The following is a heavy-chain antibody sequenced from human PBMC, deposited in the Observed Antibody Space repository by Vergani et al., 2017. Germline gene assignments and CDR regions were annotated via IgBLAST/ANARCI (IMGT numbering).Heavy chain of an antibody. CDR1: GFTFSGSA. D-gene: IGHD1-26*01. CDR2: IRSKANDYWT. CDR3: TSGGLYVGPTQRYSDY. V-gene: IGHV3-73*02. J-gene: IGHJ4*02. Sequence: EELLVQSGGGLVQPGGSLKLSCVASGFTFSGSAIHWVRQSSGKGLEWLGRIRSKANDYWTEYSVSVRGRFTISRDYSTYTAYLQMKNLRLDDTAVYYCTSGGLYVGPTQRYSDYRGQGSLVTVSS.